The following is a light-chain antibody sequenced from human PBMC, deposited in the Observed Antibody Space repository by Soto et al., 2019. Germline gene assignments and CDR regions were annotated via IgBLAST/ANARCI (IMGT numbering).Light chain of an antibody. CDR2: SNL. V-gene: IGLV1-44*01. CDR3: AAWDDSLNGWV. Sequence: QAVVTQPPSASGTPGQSVTFSCSGSSSNIGINTVNWYQQLPGTAPKLLIYSNLQRPSGVPDRFSGSKSGTSASLAISGLQSEDEADYYCAAWDDSLNGWVFGGGTKLTVL. CDR1: SSNIGINT. J-gene: IGLJ3*02.